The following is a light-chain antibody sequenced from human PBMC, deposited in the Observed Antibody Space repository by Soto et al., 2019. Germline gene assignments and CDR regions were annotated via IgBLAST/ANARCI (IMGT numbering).Light chain of an antibody. J-gene: IGKJ5*01. CDR1: QSISSY. V-gene: IGKV1-39*01. Sequence: DMKMTQSPSSLSASVGDRVTITCRASQSISSYLNWYQQKPGKAPKLLIYAASSLQSGVPSRFSGSGSGTDFTLTIRSLQPEDFATYYCQQSYSTPLTVGQGTRREIK. CDR2: AAS. CDR3: QQSYSTPLT.